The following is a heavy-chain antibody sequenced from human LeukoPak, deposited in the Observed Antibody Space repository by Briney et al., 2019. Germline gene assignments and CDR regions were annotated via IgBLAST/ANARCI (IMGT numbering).Heavy chain of an antibody. Sequence: SVKVSCKASGGTFSSYAISWVRQAPGQGLEWMGGIIPIFGTANYAQKFQGRVTITADESTSTAYMELSSLRSEDTAVYYCARALYNWNYVLDYWGQGTLVTVSS. V-gene: IGHV1-69*13. CDR2: IIPIFGTA. D-gene: IGHD1-7*01. J-gene: IGHJ4*02. CDR1: GGTFSSYA. CDR3: ARALYNWNYVLDY.